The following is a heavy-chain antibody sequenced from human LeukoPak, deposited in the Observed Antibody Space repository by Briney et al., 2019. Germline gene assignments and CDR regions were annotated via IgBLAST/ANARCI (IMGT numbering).Heavy chain of an antibody. Sequence: ASVKVSCKASGYTFTSYGISWVRQAPGQGLEWRGWISAYNGNTNYAQKLQGRVTMTTDTSTSTAYMELRSLRSDDTAVYYCARKYGSGSYYSGGFDYWGQGTLVTVSS. V-gene: IGHV1-18*01. CDR3: ARKYGSGSYYSGGFDY. J-gene: IGHJ4*02. D-gene: IGHD3-10*01. CDR2: ISAYNGNT. CDR1: GYTFTSYG.